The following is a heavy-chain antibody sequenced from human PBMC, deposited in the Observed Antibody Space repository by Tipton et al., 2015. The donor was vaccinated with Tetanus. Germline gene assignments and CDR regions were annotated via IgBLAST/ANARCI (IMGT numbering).Heavy chain of an antibody. CDR2: VYYTGST. V-gene: IGHV4-30-2*02. CDR3: AGVTAQRTELYFDH. Sequence: TLSLTCAVSGGSIDSGDYSWSWIRQPPGKGLEWIGYVYYTGSTNHNPSLKSRVTISMDRSKNQISLQLTSVAAADTAVYFCAGVTAQRTELYFDHWGQGTLVTVSS. D-gene: IGHD6-13*01. J-gene: IGHJ4*02. CDR1: GGSIDSGDYS.